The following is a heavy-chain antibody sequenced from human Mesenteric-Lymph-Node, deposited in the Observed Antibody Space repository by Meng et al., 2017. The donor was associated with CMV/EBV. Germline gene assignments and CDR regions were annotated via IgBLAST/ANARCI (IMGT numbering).Heavy chain of an antibody. Sequence: RAAGFIFTTSYMHWVRQAPGQGLEWMSVINLSTATTSLAQKFQGRVTMNRDTSTATVYMELNSLRSEDTAIYYCARGASGYYRTLQYWGQGTLVTVSS. V-gene: IGHV1-46*01. CDR3: ARGASGYYRTLQY. CDR2: INLSTATT. J-gene: IGHJ4*02. CDR1: GFIFTTSY. D-gene: IGHD3-22*01.